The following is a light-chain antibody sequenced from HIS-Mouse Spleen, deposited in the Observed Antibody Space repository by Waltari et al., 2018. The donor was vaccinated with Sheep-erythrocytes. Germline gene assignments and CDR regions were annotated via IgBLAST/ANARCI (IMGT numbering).Light chain of an antibody. J-gene: IGKJ4*01. Sequence: DIQLTQSPSSLSASVGDRVTITCLASQSIRSYLNWYQQKPGKAPKVMVYSASSLQSGVPSRFSGSGSGTDFTLTISSLQPEDFATYYCQQSYSTPPLTFGGGTKVEIK. CDR3: QQSYSTPPLT. V-gene: IGKV1-39*01. CDR1: QSIRSY. CDR2: SAS.